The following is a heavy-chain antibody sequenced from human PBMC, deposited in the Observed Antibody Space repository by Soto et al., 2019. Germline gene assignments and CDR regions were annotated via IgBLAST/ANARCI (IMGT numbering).Heavy chain of an antibody. CDR1: GFSLSRAEVG. CDR3: ARISRYGYDFDY. CDR2: IFSTDEK. J-gene: IGHJ4*02. V-gene: IGHV2-26*02. Sequence: QVTLKASGPVLGKPTETLTLTCTVSGFSLSRAEVGVSWIRQPPGKALEWLAHIFSTDEKSYSTSLKSSLTISKDTSKRQVVLMMTNVDPVDTATYYCARISRYGYDFDYWCQGTLVTVSS. D-gene: IGHD5-12*01.